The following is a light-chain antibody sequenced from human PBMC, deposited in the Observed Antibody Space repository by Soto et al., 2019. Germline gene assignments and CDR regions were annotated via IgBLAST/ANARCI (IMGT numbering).Light chain of an antibody. J-gene: IGKJ5*01. CDR3: QQHGSTPPIT. Sequence: EIVCPQSXANRSCAPGERDALSWRASQSVSSYLAWYQKKTLQAPRLLIYDAYTRATGIPHRFSGSGSGTDFTLTISSLQPEDFAVYYCQQHGSTPPITGGQGPRLEIK. CDR1: QSVSSY. V-gene: IGKV3-11*01. CDR2: DAY.